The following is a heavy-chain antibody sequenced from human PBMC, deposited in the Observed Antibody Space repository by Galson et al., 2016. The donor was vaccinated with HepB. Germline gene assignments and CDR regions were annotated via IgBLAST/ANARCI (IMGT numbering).Heavy chain of an antibody. CDR1: GFIFSDYW. Sequence: SLRLSCAASGFIFSDYWMTWVRQAPGKGLEWVAIMKEDGSEKYHGESVKGRFSISRDNAKNTLYLQMHSLRAEDTALYYCARDTGWNNLQYWGHGSLVTASS. CDR2: MKEDGSEK. V-gene: IGHV3-7*05. CDR3: ARDTGWNNLQY. J-gene: IGHJ4*01. D-gene: IGHD1/OR15-1a*01.